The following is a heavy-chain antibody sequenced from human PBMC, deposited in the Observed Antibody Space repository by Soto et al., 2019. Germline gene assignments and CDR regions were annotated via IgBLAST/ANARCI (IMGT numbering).Heavy chain of an antibody. CDR1: GGTFSSYA. Sequence: QVQLVQSGAEVKKPGSSVKVSCKASGGTFSSYAISWVRQAPGQGLEWMGGIIPIFGTANYAQKFQGRVTITADESTSTAYMELSRLRSEDTAVYYCARTPPCTVTIGIVSFDYWGQGTLVTVSS. D-gene: IGHD4-17*01. J-gene: IGHJ4*02. CDR2: IIPIFGTA. CDR3: ARTPPCTVTIGIVSFDY. V-gene: IGHV1-69*01.